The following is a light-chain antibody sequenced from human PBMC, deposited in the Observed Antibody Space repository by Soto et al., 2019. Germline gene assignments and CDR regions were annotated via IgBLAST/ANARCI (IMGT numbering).Light chain of an antibody. CDR1: QSVSSSY. CDR3: QQYDNSPLT. J-gene: IGKJ4*01. CDR2: DAS. Sequence: EIVLTQSPGTLSLSPGERATLSCRASQSVSSSYLAWYQQKPGQAPRLLIYDASNRATGIPARFSGSGSGTDFTLTISSLKPEDFAVYYCQQYDNSPLTFGGGTKVDIK. V-gene: IGKV3-20*01.